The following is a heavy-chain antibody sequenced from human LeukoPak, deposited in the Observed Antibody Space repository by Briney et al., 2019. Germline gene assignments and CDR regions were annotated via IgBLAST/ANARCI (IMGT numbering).Heavy chain of an antibody. Sequence: RPGGSLRLSCAASGFTFGIYWMSWVRQAPGKGLEGVAYINQDGSETYYVDSVKGRFTIFRANAKNSLYLQMNSLTAEDTAVYYCARRDRAAAGYYYSYYYMGVRGKGTTVTVSS. CDR1: GFTFGIYW. V-gene: IGHV3-7*01. CDR3: ARRDRAAAGYYYSYYYMGV. CDR2: INQDGSET. D-gene: IGHD6-13*01. J-gene: IGHJ6*03.